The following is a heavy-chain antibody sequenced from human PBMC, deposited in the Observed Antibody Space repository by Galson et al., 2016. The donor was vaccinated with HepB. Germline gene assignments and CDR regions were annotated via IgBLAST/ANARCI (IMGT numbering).Heavy chain of an antibody. Sequence: SLRLSCAVSGFSVGGNHMNWVRQAPGKGPEWVSVIHSGGATFYGDSVKGRFTTSRDDSKNMVHLQMNSLRADDTAVYYCARGVGGMDVWGKGTTVTVSS. CDR2: IHSGGAT. V-gene: IGHV3-53*01. J-gene: IGHJ6*03. CDR1: GFSVGGNH. D-gene: IGHD3-16*01. CDR3: ARGVGGMDV.